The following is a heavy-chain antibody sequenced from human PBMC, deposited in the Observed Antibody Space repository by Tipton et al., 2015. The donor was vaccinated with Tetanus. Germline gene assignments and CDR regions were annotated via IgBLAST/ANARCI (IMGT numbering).Heavy chain of an antibody. CDR1: GGSISSGGYY. Sequence: TVSGGSISSGGYYWSWIRQHPGRGLEWIGYIYYSGSTYYNPSLKSRVTISVDTSKNQFSLKLSSVTAADTAVYYCARGDQLPQFGGEWFGPWGQGTLLTVSS. D-gene: IGHD2-2*01. CDR3: ARGDQLPQFGGEWFGP. V-gene: IGHV4-31*03. CDR2: IYYSGST. J-gene: IGHJ5*02.